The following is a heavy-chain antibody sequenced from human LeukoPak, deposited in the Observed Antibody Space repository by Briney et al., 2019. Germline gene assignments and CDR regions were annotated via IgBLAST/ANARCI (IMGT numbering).Heavy chain of an antibody. CDR1: GGSISSNY. D-gene: IGHD1-26*01. CDR2: ICNSGST. V-gene: IGHV4-59*08. Sequence: SETLSLTCTVSGGSISSNYWSWIRQPPGKGLEWIGYICNSGSTNYNPSLKSRVTISVDTSKNQFSLKLNSVTAADTAVYYCARQGGSFAFDIWGQGTMVTVSS. J-gene: IGHJ3*02. CDR3: ARQGGSFAFDI.